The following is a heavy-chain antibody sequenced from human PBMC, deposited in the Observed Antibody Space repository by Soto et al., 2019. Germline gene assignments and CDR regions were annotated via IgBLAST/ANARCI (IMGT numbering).Heavy chain of an antibody. CDR3: ARNLKFDYYDSSGYYYAAFDY. D-gene: IGHD3-22*01. CDR2: IYYSGST. V-gene: IGHV4-30-4*08. J-gene: IGHJ4*02. CDR1: GGSISSGGYY. Sequence: SETLSLTCTVSGGSISSGGYYWSWIRQHPGKGLEWIGYIYYSGSTYYNPSLKSRVTISVDTSKNQFSLKLSSVTAADTAVYYCARNLKFDYYDSSGYYYAAFDYWGQGTLVTVSS.